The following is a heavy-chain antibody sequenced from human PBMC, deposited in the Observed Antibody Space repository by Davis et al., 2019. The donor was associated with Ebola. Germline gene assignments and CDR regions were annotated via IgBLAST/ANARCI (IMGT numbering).Heavy chain of an antibody. J-gene: IGHJ5*02. CDR2: IIPIFGTA. Sequence: SVKVSCKASGGTFSSYATSWVRQAPGQGLEWMGGIIPIFGTANYAQKFQGRVTITADESTSTAYIELSSLRSEDTAVYYCARWYSSSWYPYWFDPWGQGTLVTVSS. CDR3: ARWYSSSWYPYWFDP. D-gene: IGHD6-13*01. V-gene: IGHV1-69*13. CDR1: GGTFSSYA.